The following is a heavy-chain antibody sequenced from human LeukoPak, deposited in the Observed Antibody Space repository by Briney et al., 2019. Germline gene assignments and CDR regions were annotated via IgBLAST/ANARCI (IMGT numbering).Heavy chain of an antibody. CDR3: ARRWNYGRNYYIDV. J-gene: IGHJ6*03. D-gene: IGHD1-7*01. Sequence: GSLRLSCAASGFTFSDYYMSWIRQSPGKGLEWIGEINDSGTINYNPSLLSRVTVSLGRSKNQFSLKLSSVTTTDTAVYYCARRWNYGRNYYIDVWGKGATVSVSS. V-gene: IGHV4-34*01. CDR1: GFTFSDYY. CDR2: INDSGTI.